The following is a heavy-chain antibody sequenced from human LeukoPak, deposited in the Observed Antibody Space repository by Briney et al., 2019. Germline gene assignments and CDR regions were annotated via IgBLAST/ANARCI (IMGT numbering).Heavy chain of an antibody. Sequence: PSETLSLTCAVYGGSFSGYYWSWIRQPPGKGLEWIGEINHSGSTNYNPSLKSRVTISVDTSKNHFSLKLSSVTAADTAVYYCARFPPEIAAAGPRSGYYGMDVWGQGTTVTVSS. CDR2: INHSGST. J-gene: IGHJ6*02. V-gene: IGHV4-34*01. D-gene: IGHD6-13*01. CDR3: ARFPPEIAAAGPRSGYYGMDV. CDR1: GGSFSGYY.